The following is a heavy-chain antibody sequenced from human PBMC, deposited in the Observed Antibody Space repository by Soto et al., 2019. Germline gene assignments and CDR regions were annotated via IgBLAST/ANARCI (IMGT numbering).Heavy chain of an antibody. Sequence: GGSLRLSCAASGFTFSSYAMSWVRQAPGKGLEWVSAISGSGGSSYYADSVKGRFTITRDNSKNTLYLQMNSLRAEDTAVYYCAKILTGDPNWFDPWGQGTLVTVSA. J-gene: IGHJ5*02. CDR3: AKILTGDPNWFDP. CDR2: ISGSGGSS. V-gene: IGHV3-23*01. D-gene: IGHD7-27*01. CDR1: GFTFSSYA.